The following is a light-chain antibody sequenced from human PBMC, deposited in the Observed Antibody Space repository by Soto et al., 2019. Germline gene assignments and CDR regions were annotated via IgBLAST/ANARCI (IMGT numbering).Light chain of an antibody. CDR1: QSVSNSY. Sequence: EIVLTQSPGTLSLSPGERATLPCRASQSVSNSYLAWYQQKPGQAPRLLMYGASNRATGIPDRFSGSGPGTAFTLTISRLEPEDFAVYYCQQYGTSLYTFGQGTKLEIK. V-gene: IGKV3-20*01. CDR3: QQYGTSLYT. J-gene: IGKJ2*01. CDR2: GAS.